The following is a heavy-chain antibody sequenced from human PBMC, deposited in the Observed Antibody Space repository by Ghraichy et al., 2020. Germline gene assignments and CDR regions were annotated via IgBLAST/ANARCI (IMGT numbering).Heavy chain of an antibody. Sequence: SETLSLTCTVSGGSISSYYWSWIRQPAGNGLEWIGRIYTSGSTHYNPSLKSRVTMSVDTSKNQFSLKLSSVTAADTAVYYCAREGQWLVPGLYFDLWGRGTLVTVSS. CDR3: AREGQWLVPGLYFDL. V-gene: IGHV4-4*07. J-gene: IGHJ2*01. D-gene: IGHD6-19*01. CDR1: GGSISSYY. CDR2: IYTSGST.